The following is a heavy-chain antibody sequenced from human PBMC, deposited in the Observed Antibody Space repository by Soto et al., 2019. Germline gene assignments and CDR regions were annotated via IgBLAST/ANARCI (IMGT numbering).Heavy chain of an antibody. Sequence: PGGSLRLSCAASGFTFSSYGMHWVRQAPGKGLEWVAVISYDGSNKYYADSVKGRFTISRDNSKNTLYLQMNSLRAEDTAVYYCAKESTVAGTPKGFDPWGQGTLVTVSS. V-gene: IGHV3-30*18. CDR2: ISYDGSNK. CDR1: GFTFSSYG. D-gene: IGHD6-19*01. J-gene: IGHJ5*02. CDR3: AKESTVAGTPKGFDP.